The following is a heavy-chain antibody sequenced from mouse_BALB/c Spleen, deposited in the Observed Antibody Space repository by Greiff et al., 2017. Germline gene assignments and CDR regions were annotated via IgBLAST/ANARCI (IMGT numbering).Heavy chain of an antibody. D-gene: IGHD2-14*01. Sequence: VQVVESGAELVRPGASVTLSCKASGYTFTDYEMHWVKQTPVHGLEWIGAIDPETGGTAYNQKFKGKATLTADKSSSTAYMELRSLTSEDSAVYYCTRDYRYDGTDFDVWGAGTTVTVSS. V-gene: IGHV1-15*01. J-gene: IGHJ1*01. CDR2: IDPETGGT. CDR1: GYTFTDYE. CDR3: TRDYRYDGTDFDV.